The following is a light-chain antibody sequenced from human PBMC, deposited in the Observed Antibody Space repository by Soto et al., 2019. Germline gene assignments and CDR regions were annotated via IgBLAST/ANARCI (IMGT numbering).Light chain of an antibody. J-gene: IGKJ1*01. CDR1: QGISSY. CDR2: AAS. V-gene: IGKV1-8*01. CDR3: QQYYSYPQT. Sequence: AIRMTPSPSSLSSSTGDKVTITFRASQGISSYLAWYQQKPGKAPKLLIYAASTLQSGVPSRFSGSGSGTDFTLTISCLQSEDFATYYCQQYYSYPQTFGQGTKV.